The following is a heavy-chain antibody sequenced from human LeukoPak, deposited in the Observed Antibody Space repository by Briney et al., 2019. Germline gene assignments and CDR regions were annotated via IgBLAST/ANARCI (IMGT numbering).Heavy chain of an antibody. CDR1: GGTFSSYA. J-gene: IGHJ3*02. D-gene: IGHD2-2*01. CDR3: ARTLGYCSSTSCYDAFDI. CDR2: IIPIFGTA. V-gene: IGHV1-69*13. Sequence: ASVKVSCKASGGTFSSYATSWARQAPGQGLEWMGGIIPIFGTANYAQKFQGRVTITADESTSTAYMELSSLRSEDTAVYYCARTLGYCSSTSCYDAFDIWGQGTMVTVSS.